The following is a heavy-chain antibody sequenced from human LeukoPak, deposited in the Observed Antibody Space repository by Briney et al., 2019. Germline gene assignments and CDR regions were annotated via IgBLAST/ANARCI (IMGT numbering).Heavy chain of an antibody. Sequence: AGGSLRLSCTGSGFTFRTYAFSWVRQAPGKGLEWVSATGSNGVTYYADSVKGRFTITRDNSKNALYLQMNGLRADDTAVYYCGIRDTSDYYVFWGQGTLVTVSS. CDR3: GIRDTSDYYVF. J-gene: IGHJ4*02. V-gene: IGHV3-23*01. CDR1: GFTFRTYA. D-gene: IGHD3-22*01. CDR2: TGSNGVT.